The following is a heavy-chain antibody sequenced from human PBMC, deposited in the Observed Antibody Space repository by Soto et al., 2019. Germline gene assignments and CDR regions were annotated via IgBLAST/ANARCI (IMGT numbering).Heavy chain of an antibody. Sequence: PGGSLRLSCAVSGFTFSIYWMSWVRQAPGRGLEWVATIAHDGSEKFYVDSVKGRFTISRDNTKNSLYLQMNSLRVDDTAVYYCARESNAHFDYWGQGT. CDR1: GFTFSIYW. CDR3: ARESNAHFDY. CDR2: IAHDGSEK. J-gene: IGHJ4*02. V-gene: IGHV3-7*01. D-gene: IGHD2-8*01.